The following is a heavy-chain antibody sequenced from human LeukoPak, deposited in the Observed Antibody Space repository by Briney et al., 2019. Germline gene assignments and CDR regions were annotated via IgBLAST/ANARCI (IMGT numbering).Heavy chain of an antibody. CDR3: ARDRGGELGYYYGMDV. V-gene: IGHV3-30-3*01. Sequence: GGSLRLSCAASGFTFNTYAMHWVRQAPGKGLEWVAVISYDGANKYYADSVKGRFTISRDNAKNSLYLQMNSLRAEDTAVYYCARDRGGELGYYYGMDVWGQGTTVTVSS. J-gene: IGHJ6*02. CDR1: GFTFNTYA. CDR2: ISYDGANK. D-gene: IGHD1-26*01.